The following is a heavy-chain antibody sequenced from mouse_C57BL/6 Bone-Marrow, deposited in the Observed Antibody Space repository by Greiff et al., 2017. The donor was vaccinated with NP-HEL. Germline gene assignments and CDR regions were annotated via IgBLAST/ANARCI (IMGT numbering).Heavy chain of an antibody. CDR2: IYPGDGDT. Sequence: QVQLQQSGAELVKPGASVKISCKASGYAFSSYWMNWVKQRPGKGLEWIGQIYPGDGDTNYNGKFKGKATLTADKSSSTAYMQLSSLTSEDSAVYCCARGGYYGTRGYWYCDVWGTGTTVTVSS. CDR3: ARGGYYGTRGYWYCDV. V-gene: IGHV1-80*01. J-gene: IGHJ1*03. CDR1: GYAFSSYW. D-gene: IGHD1-1*01.